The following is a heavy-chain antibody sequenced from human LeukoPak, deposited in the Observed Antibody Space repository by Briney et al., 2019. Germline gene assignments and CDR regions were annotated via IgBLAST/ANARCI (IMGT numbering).Heavy chain of an antibody. D-gene: IGHD6-19*01. CDR1: GFTFSSYA. V-gene: IGHV3-23*01. Sequence: GSLRLPCAASGFTFSSYAMSWVRQAPGKGLEWVSAISGSGGSTYYADSVKGRFTISRDNSKNTLYLQMNSLRAEDTAVYYCAKDRVGGGIAVAGTPFDPWGQGTLVTVSS. J-gene: IGHJ5*02. CDR3: AKDRVGGGIAVAGTPFDP. CDR2: ISGSGGST.